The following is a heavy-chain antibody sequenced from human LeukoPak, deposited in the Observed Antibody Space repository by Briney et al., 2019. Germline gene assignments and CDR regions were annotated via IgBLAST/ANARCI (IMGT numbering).Heavy chain of an antibody. V-gene: IGHV3-21*01. CDR1: GFTFSTYT. CDR2: VSSGSSYM. J-gene: IGHJ4*02. D-gene: IGHD4-11*01. Sequence: GGSLRLSCAASGFTFSTYTMSWVRQAPGKGLEWVSSVSSGSSYMYYADSVKGRFTISRDNAKNSLSLQMNSLRAEDTAVYYCARDLGDYNNYGEMAIWGQGTLVTVPS. CDR3: ARDLGDYNNYGEMAI.